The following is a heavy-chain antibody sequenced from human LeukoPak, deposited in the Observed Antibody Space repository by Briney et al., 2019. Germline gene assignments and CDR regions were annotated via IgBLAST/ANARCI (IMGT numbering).Heavy chain of an antibody. Sequence: SVKVSCKASGDTFSSYAISWVRQAPGQGLEWMGGIIPIFGTANYAQKFQGRVTITTDESTSTAYMELSSLRSEDTAVYYCASGSSYGGWFDPWGQGTLVTVSS. CDR3: ASGSSYGGWFDP. CDR2: IIPIFGTA. J-gene: IGHJ5*02. D-gene: IGHD1-26*01. V-gene: IGHV1-69*05. CDR1: GDTFSSYA.